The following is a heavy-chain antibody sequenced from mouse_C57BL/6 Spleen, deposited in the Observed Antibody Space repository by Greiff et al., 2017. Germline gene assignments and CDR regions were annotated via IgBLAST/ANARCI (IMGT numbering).Heavy chain of an antibody. CDR2: ISSGGSYT. V-gene: IGHV5-6*01. Sequence: EVKLMESGGDLVKPGGSLKLSCAASGFTFSSYGVSWVRQTPDKRLEWVATISSGGSYTYYPDSVKGRFTISRDNAKNTLYLQMSSLKSEDTAMYYCARQDDGYFSYYAMDYWGQGTSVTVSS. J-gene: IGHJ4*01. CDR3: ARQDDGYFSYYAMDY. D-gene: IGHD2-3*01. CDR1: GFTFSSYG.